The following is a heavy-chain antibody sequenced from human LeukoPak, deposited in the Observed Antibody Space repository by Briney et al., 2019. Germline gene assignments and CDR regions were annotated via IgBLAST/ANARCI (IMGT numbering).Heavy chain of an antibody. D-gene: IGHD2-2*01. CDR3: ARGDACSSTTCYGVFDF. J-gene: IGHJ4*02. Sequence: GGSLRLSCAASGVTFSTYYMHWVRQAPGKGLVWVSRINSDGSSRSYADSVKGRFAISRDNAKNTLYLQMNSLRAEDTAVYYCARGDACSSTTCYGVFDFWGQGTLVTVSS. V-gene: IGHV3-74*01. CDR1: GVTFSTYY. CDR2: INSDGSSR.